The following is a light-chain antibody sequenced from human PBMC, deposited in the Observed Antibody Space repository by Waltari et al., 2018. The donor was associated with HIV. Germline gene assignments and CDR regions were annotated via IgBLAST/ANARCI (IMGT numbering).Light chain of an antibody. V-gene: IGLV1-47*01. J-gene: IGLJ3*02. CDR1: DSKSGSNY. Sequence: QSVVTQPPSASGNPGQRVTITCYGSDSKSGSNYVYWYQDLPGTAPKLLIYKNDQRSSGVPDRFSGSKSDTSASLAISGLRSEDEADYYCASWDDNLNSWVFGGGTKLTVL. CDR2: KND. CDR3: ASWDDNLNSWV.